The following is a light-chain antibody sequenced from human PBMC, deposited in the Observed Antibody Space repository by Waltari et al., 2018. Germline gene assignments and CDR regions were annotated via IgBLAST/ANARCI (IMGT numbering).Light chain of an antibody. CDR1: GSNIGAGYD. CDR3: QSYDTSLSVV. Sequence: QSVLTQPPSVSGAPGQRVTISCTGGGSNIGAGYDVHWYRQIPGKAPELLIYGVNNRPAGGPDRFFGSLSGTSASLAITGLQAEDEADYYCQSYDTSLSVVFGGGTKLTV. V-gene: IGLV1-40*01. J-gene: IGLJ2*01. CDR2: GVN.